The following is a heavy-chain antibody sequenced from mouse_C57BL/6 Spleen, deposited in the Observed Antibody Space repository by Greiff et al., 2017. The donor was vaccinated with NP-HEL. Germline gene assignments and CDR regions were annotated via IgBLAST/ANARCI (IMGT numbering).Heavy chain of an antibody. CDR2: INPNNGGT. CDR3: ARDGNYAMDY. V-gene: IGHV1-26*01. Sequence: EVQLQQSGPELVKPGASVKISCKASGYTFTDYYMNWVKQSHGQSLEWIGDINPNNGGTSYNQKFKGKATLTVDKSSSTAYMELRSLTSEDSAVYYCARDGNYAMDYWGQGTSVTVSS. D-gene: IGHD2-1*01. J-gene: IGHJ4*01. CDR1: GYTFTDYY.